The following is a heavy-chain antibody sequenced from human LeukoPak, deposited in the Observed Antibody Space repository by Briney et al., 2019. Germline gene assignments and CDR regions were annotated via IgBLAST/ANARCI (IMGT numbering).Heavy chain of an antibody. CDR1: GFTFSSYS. CDR2: ISSSSSYI. D-gene: IGHD6-6*01. J-gene: IGHJ3*02. CDR3: ARRGRAAHAFDI. Sequence: GGSLRLSCAASGFTFSSYSMNWVRQAPGKGLEWVSSISSSSSYIYYADSVKGRFTISRDNSKNTVYLLMNSLRAEDTAVYYCARRGRAAHAFDIWGQGTMVTVSS. V-gene: IGHV3-21*01.